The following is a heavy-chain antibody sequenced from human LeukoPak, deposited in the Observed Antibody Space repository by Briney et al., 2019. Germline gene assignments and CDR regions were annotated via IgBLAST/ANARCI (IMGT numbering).Heavy chain of an antibody. CDR3: AREGTGGSGSRYYFDY. CDR2: ISSSSSYI. CDR1: GFTFSSYS. J-gene: IGHJ4*02. Sequence: GGSLRLSCAASGFTFSSYSMNWVRQAPGKGLEWVSSISSSSSYIYYADSVKGRFTISRDNAKNSLYLQMNSLRAEDTAVYYCAREGTGGSGSRYYFDYWGQGTLVTVSS. D-gene: IGHD3-10*01. V-gene: IGHV3-21*01.